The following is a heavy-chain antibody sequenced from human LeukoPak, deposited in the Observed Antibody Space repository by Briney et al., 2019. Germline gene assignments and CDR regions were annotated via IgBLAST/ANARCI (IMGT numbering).Heavy chain of an antibody. CDR2: ISYDGSNK. CDR1: GFTLSSYG. Sequence: GGSLRLSCAASGFTLSSYGMHWVRQAPGKGLEWGAVISYDGSNKYYADSVKGRFTISRDNSKNTLYLQMNSLRAEDAAVYYCAKSAGVPFDYWGQGTLVTVSS. D-gene: IGHD2-8*01. V-gene: IGHV3-30*18. CDR3: AKSAGVPFDY. J-gene: IGHJ4*02.